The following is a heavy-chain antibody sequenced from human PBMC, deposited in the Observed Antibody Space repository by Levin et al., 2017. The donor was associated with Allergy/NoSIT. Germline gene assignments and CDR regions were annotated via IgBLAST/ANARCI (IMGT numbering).Heavy chain of an antibody. D-gene: IGHD1-26*01. CDR3: ARDLAGSPDY. CDR1: GFTFSTYW. CDR2: INPDGSTT. V-gene: IGHV3-74*01. J-gene: IGHJ4*02. Sequence: GGSLRLSCATSGFTFSTYWMNWVRQAPGKGLVWVSLINPDGSTTTYADSVKGRFTISRDNAKNTVYLQMNSLRAEDTAEYYCARDLAGSPDYWGQGTLVTVSS.